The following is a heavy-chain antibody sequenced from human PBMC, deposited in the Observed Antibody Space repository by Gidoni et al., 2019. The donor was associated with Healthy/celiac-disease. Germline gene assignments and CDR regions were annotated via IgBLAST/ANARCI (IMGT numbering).Heavy chain of an antibody. Sequence: EVQLLESGGGLVQPGGSLRLSCAAAGFTFRSYAMSWVRQAPGKGLEWVSAISGSGGSTYYADSVKGRFTISSYNSKNTLYLQMNSLRAEDTAVYYCAKGVVATTRDAFDIWGQGTMVTVSS. CDR3: AKGVVATTRDAFDI. CDR2: ISGSGGST. D-gene: IGHD5-12*01. CDR1: GFTFRSYA. J-gene: IGHJ3*02. V-gene: IGHV3-23*01.